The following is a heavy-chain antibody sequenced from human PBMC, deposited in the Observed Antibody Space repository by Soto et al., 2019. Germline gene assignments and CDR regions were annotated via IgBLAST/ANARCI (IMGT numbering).Heavy chain of an antibody. CDR3: ARDAAAAGSYYYYYGMDV. CDR1: GYTFTSYG. V-gene: IGHV1-18*04. D-gene: IGHD6-13*01. J-gene: IGHJ6*02. Sequence: ASVKVSCKASGYTFTSYGISWVRQAPGQGLEWMGWISAYNGNTNYAQKLQGRVTMTTDTSTSTAYMELRSLRSDDTAVYYCARDAAAAGSYYYYYGMDVWGQGTTVTVSS. CDR2: ISAYNGNT.